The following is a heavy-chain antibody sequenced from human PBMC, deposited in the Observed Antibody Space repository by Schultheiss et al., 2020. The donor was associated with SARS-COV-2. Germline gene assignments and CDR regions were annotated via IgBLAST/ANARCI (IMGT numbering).Heavy chain of an antibody. D-gene: IGHD4-11*01. CDR2: ISSSSSYI. J-gene: IGHJ6*03. CDR1: GFTVSSNY. CDR3: AKGGYSNYEGHYYYMDV. V-gene: IGHV3-21*04. Sequence: GGSLRLSCAASGFTVSSNYMSWVRQAPGKGLEWVSSISSSSSYIYYADSVKGRFTISRDNSKNTLYLQMNSLRAEDTALYYCAKGGYSNYEGHYYYMDVWGKGTTVTVSS.